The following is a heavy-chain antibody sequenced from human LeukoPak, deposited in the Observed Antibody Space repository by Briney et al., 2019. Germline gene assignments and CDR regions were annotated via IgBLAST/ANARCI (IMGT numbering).Heavy chain of an antibody. CDR3: ARGVVVPAARGFDAFDT. CDR2: IYTSGST. V-gene: IGHV4-61*02. D-gene: IGHD2-2*01. J-gene: IGHJ3*02. CDR1: GGSISSGSYY. Sequence: PSQTLSLTCTVSGGSISSGSYYWSWIRQPAGKGLEWIGRIYTSGSTNYNPSLKSRVTISVDTSKNQFSLKLSSVTTADTAVYYCARGVVVPAARGFDAFDTWGQGTMVTVSS.